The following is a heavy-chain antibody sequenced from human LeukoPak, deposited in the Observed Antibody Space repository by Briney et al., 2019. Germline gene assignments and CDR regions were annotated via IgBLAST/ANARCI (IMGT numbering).Heavy chain of an antibody. CDR1: GYTFTGYY. V-gene: IGHV1-2*02. D-gene: IGHD2-2*01. Sequence: GASVKVSCKASGYTFTGYYMHWVRQAPGQGLGWMGWISPNSGGTNYAQKFQGRVTMTRDTSISTAYMELSRLRSDDTAVYYCARAVVVVPAAIFRNWFDPWGQGTLVAVSS. CDR3: ARAVVVVPAAIFRNWFDP. CDR2: ISPNSGGT. J-gene: IGHJ5*02.